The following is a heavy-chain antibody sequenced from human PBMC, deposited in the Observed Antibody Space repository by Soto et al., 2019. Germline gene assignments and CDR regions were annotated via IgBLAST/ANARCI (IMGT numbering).Heavy chain of an antibody. V-gene: IGHV3-30*09. CDR2: ISFDGATK. J-gene: IGHJ6*02. CDR1: EFTFSPYP. CDR3: AKDQSASSNSYHAMDV. D-gene: IGHD6-6*01. Sequence: QEQLVESGGGVVQPGRPLRLSCAASEFTFSPYPMHWVRQAPGKGLEWVAVISFDGATKYYADSVKGRFAISIDNSMNTLYLQMNSLRPEDTAVYYCAKDQSASSNSYHAMDVWGPGTTVTVSS.